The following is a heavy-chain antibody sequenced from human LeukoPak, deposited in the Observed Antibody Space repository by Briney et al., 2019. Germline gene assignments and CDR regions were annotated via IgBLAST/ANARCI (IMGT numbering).Heavy chain of an antibody. J-gene: IGHJ6*02. V-gene: IGHV1-69*01. CDR1: GGTFSSYA. D-gene: IGHD3-22*01. CDR2: IIPIFGTA. CDR3: AREEVTMIVVGYYYGMDV. Sequence: ASVKVSCKASGGTFSSYAISWVRQAPGQGLEWMGGIIPIFGTANYAQKFQGRVTITADESTSTAYMELSSLRSEDTAVYYCAREEVTMIVVGYYYGMDVWGQGTTVTASS.